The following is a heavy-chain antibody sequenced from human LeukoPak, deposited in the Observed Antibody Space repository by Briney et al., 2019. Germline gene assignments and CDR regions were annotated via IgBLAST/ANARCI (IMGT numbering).Heavy chain of an antibody. CDR2: IYHSGST. Sequence: PSETLSLTCAVSGGSISSSNWWSWVRQPPGKGLEWIGEIYHSGSTNYNPSLKSRVTISVDKSKNQFSLKLSSVTAADTAVYYCARDNKPLVVITGYFDYWGQGTLVTVSS. D-gene: IGHD3-22*01. J-gene: IGHJ4*02. CDR3: ARDNKPLVVITGYFDY. CDR1: GGSISSSNW. V-gene: IGHV4-4*02.